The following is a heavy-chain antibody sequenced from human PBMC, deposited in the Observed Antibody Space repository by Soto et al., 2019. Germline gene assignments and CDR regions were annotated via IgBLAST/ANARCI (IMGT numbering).Heavy chain of an antibody. J-gene: IGHJ4*02. Sequence: EVQLVESGGGLVQLGGSLRLSCAASGFTVSNFYMTWVRQAPGKGLEWVSVISSGGSTYYADSVKGRFTISRDNSKNTLYLEMNSLRAGDTAVYYCARDTFGGAYDFWHGGQGTLVTVSS. CDR2: ISSGGST. V-gene: IGHV3-66*01. CDR1: GFTVSNFY. D-gene: IGHD3-3*01. CDR3: ARDTFGGAYDFWH.